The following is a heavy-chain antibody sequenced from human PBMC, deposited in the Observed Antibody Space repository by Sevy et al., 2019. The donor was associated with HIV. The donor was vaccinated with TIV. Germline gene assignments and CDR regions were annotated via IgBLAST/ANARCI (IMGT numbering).Heavy chain of an antibody. J-gene: IGHJ4*02. CDR2: ISYDGSSH. Sequence: GGSLRLSCAASEFMFSTYAMHWVRQAPGKGLEWVAVISYDGSSHYYAHSVKGRFTISRDNFKNTLFLQMNSLRLEDTAFYYCARDAGYSTDWYPSDYWGQGTLVTVSS. V-gene: IGHV3-30-3*01. D-gene: IGHD6-19*01. CDR3: ARDAGYSTDWYPSDY. CDR1: EFMFSTYA.